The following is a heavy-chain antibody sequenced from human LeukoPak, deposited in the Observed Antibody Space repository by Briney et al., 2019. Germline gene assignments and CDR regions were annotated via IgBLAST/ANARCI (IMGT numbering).Heavy chain of an antibody. Sequence: GGSLRLSCTASGFTFGDYAMSWARQAPGKGLEWVGFIRSKAYGGTTEYAASVKGRFTISRDDSKSIAYLQMNSLKTEDTAVYYCTRVYSSGWYGNYFDYWGQGTLVTVSS. V-gene: IGHV3-49*04. CDR2: IRSKAYGGTT. CDR3: TRVYSSGWYGNYFDY. D-gene: IGHD6-19*01. CDR1: GFTFGDYA. J-gene: IGHJ4*02.